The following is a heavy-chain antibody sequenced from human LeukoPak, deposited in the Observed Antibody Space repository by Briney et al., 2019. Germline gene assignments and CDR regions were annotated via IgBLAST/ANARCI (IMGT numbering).Heavy chain of an antibody. D-gene: IGHD3-22*01. CDR2: ISGSGGST. V-gene: IGHV3-23*01. J-gene: IGHJ4*02. Sequence: EGSLRLSCAASGFTFSSYAMSWVRQAPGKGLEWVSAISGSGGSTYYADSVRGRFTISRDNSKNTLYLQINSLRAEDTAVYYCAKDQTPYYYDSSGSHFYHYWGQGTLVTVSS. CDR3: AKDQTPYYYDSSGSHFYHY. CDR1: GFTFSSYA.